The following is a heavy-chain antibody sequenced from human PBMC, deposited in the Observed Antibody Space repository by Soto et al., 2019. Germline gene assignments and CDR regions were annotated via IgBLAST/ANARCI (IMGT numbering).Heavy chain of an antibody. Sequence: PSETLSLTCAVYGGSFSGYYWSWIRQPPGKGLEWIGEINHSGSTYYNPSLKSRVTISVDTSKNQFSLKLSSVTAADTAVYYCARTVTTKYYYYYMDVWGKGTTVTVSS. V-gene: IGHV4-34*09. CDR2: INHSGST. CDR3: ARTVTTKYYYYYMDV. D-gene: IGHD4-17*01. J-gene: IGHJ6*03. CDR1: GGSFSGYY.